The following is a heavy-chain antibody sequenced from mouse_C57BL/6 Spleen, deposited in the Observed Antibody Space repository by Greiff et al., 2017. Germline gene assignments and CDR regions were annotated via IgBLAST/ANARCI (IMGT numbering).Heavy chain of an antibody. Sequence: EVKLQESGGGLVKPGGSLKLSCAASGFTFSDYGMHWVRQAPEKGLEWVAYISSGSSTIYYADTVKGRFTISRDNAKNTLFLQMTSLRSEDTAMYYCASGYGSSLYYAMDYWGQGTSVTVSS. CDR3: ASGYGSSLYYAMDY. CDR1: GFTFSDYG. V-gene: IGHV5-17*01. CDR2: ISSGSSTI. J-gene: IGHJ4*01. D-gene: IGHD1-1*01.